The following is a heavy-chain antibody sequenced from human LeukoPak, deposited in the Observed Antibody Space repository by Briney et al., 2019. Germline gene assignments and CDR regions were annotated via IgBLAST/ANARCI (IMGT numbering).Heavy chain of an antibody. V-gene: IGHV3-38-3*01. CDR2: ISGGST. J-gene: IGHJ3*02. CDR3: ARDRPMIVVADAFDI. D-gene: IGHD3-22*01. Sequence: GGSLRLSCAASGFTVSSNEMSWVRQAPGKGLEWVSSISGGSTYYADSRKGRFTISRDNSKNTLHLQMNSLRAEDTAVYYCARDRPMIVVADAFDIWGQGTMVTVSS. CDR1: GFTVSSNE.